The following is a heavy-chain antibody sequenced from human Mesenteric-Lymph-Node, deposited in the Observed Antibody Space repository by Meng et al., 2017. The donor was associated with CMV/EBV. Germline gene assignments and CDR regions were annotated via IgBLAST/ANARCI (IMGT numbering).Heavy chain of an antibody. D-gene: IGHD2-2*02. CDR1: FSGYY. CDR3: ARAPQRYCSSTSCYTGWFDP. CDR2: INHSGST. J-gene: IGHJ5*02. Sequence: FSGYYWSWIRQPPGKGLEWIGEINHSGSTNYNPSLKSRVTISVDTSKNQFSLKLGSVTAADTAVYYCARAPQRYCSSTSCYTGWFDPWGQGTLVTVSS. V-gene: IGHV4-34*01.